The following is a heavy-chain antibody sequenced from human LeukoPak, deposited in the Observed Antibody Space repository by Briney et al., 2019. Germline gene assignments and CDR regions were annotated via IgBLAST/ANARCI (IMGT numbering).Heavy chain of an antibody. V-gene: IGHV3-21*01. J-gene: IGHJ2*01. Sequence: GGSLRLSCEASGFTFSGHGMSWVRLAPGKGLEWVSSISSSSSYIYYADSVKGRFTISRDNAKNPLYLQMNSLRAEDTAVYYCAKIGVIGKWYFDLWGRGALVTVS. CDR3: AKIGVIGKWYFDL. D-gene: IGHD1-20*01. CDR1: GFTFSGHG. CDR2: ISSSSSYI.